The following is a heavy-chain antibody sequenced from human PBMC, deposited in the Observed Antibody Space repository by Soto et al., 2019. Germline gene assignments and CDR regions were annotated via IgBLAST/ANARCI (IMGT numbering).Heavy chain of an antibody. CDR3: ARPHYDILTGYLRAFDY. V-gene: IGHV4-34*01. Sequence: KPSETLSLTCAVYGGSFSGYYWTWIRQPPGTGLEWIGEINHSGSTNYNPSLKSRVTISVDKSKNQFSLKLSSVTAADTAVYYCARPHYDILTGYLRAFDYWGQGTLVTVSS. J-gene: IGHJ4*02. CDR1: GGSFSGYY. CDR2: INHSGST. D-gene: IGHD3-9*01.